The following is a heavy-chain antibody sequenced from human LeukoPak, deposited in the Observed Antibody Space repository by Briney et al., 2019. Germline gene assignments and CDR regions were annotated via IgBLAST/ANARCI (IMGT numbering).Heavy chain of an antibody. CDR2: MNPNSGNT. Sequence: GAPVKVSCKASGYTFTSYDINWVRQATGQGLEWMGWMNPNSGNTGYAQKFQGRVTMTRNTSISTAYMELSSLRSEDTAVNYCARDGYNSLAFDIWGQGTMVTVSS. V-gene: IGHV1-8*01. CDR3: ARDGYNSLAFDI. D-gene: IGHD5-24*01. J-gene: IGHJ3*02. CDR1: GYTFTSYD.